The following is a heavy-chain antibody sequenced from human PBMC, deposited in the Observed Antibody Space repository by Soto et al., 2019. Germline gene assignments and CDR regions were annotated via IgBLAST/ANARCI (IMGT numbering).Heavy chain of an antibody. V-gene: IGHV1-69*04. D-gene: IGHD6-13*01. Sequence: SVKVSCKASGGTFSSYTISWVRQAPGQGLEWMGRIIPILGIANYAQKFQGRVTITADKSTSTAYMELSSLRSEDTAVYYCAREQQLGPIFDYWGQGTLVTVSS. CDR1: GGTFSSYT. CDR3: AREQQLGPIFDY. J-gene: IGHJ4*02. CDR2: IIPILGIA.